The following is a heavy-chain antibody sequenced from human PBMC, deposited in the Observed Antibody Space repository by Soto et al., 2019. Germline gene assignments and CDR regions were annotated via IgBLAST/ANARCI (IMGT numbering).Heavy chain of an antibody. CDR1: GFTFPSYA. D-gene: IGHD5-18*01. CDR3: ARGGGYSYGYRGMDV. Sequence: EVQLLESGGGLVQPGGSLRLSCAASGFTFPSYAMTWVRQAPGKGLEWVSAISSNGGSTYYADSVKGRFTISRDNSKNTLYLQMGSLRAEDMAVYYCARGGGYSYGYRGMDVWGQGTTVTVSS. V-gene: IGHV3-64*07. CDR2: ISSNGGST. J-gene: IGHJ6*02.